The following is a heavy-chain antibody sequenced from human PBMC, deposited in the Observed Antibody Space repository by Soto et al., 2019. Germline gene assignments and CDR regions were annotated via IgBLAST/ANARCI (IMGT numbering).Heavy chain of an antibody. D-gene: IGHD5-12*01. J-gene: IGHJ6*03. V-gene: IGHV4-59*01. CDR3: ARGLATIPRAYYYYYMDV. CDR2: IYYSGST. CDR1: GGSISSYY. Sequence: SETLSLTCTVSGGSISSYYWSWIRQPPGKGLEWIGYIYYSGSTNYNPSLKSRVTISVDTSKNQFSLKLGSVTAADTAVYYCARGLATIPRAYYYYYMDVWGKGTTVTVSS.